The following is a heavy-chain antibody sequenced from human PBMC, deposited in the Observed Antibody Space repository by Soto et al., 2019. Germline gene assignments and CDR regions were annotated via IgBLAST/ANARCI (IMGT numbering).Heavy chain of an antibody. J-gene: IGHJ3*02. V-gene: IGHV3-21*01. CDR2: ISSSSSYI. CDR1: GFTFSSYS. D-gene: IGHD2-21*02. CDR3: ARLGGDIFRNDGFDI. Sequence: GGSLRLSCAASGFTFSSYSMNWVRQAPGKGLEWASSISSSSSYIYYADSVKGRFTISRDNAKNSLYLQMNSLRAEDTAVYYCARLGGDIFRNDGFDIWGQGTMVTVSS.